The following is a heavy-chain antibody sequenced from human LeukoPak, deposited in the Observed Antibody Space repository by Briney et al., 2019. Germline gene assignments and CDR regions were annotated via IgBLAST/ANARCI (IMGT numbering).Heavy chain of an antibody. J-gene: IGHJ4*02. D-gene: IGHD3-22*01. Sequence: GSLRLSCAASGFTLSSYAMSSGRPAPGKGLEWVSTISGSGGSTYYADSVKGQFTISRDNTKNTLYLQMNSLRAEDTAVYCCARGGSSGYYHHFDYWGQGTLVTVSS. V-gene: IGHV3-23*01. CDR1: GFTLSSYA. CDR3: ARGGSSGYYHHFDY. CDR2: ISGSGGST.